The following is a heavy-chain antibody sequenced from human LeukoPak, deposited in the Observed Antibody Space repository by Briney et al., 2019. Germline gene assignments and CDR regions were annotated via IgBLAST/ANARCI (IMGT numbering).Heavy chain of an antibody. D-gene: IGHD1-26*01. Sequence: GASVTVSFTFSGYTLTELPIHWVRQAPGKGRGGMGGFDPDDGETVYAQMFQGRVTMTEDTSSDTASMELSSLRSEDTAVYYCATGTSGSYYVGIVRPIDYWGQGTLVTVSS. J-gene: IGHJ4*02. CDR2: FDPDDGET. CDR3: ATGTSGSYYVGIVRPIDY. V-gene: IGHV1-24*01. CDR1: GYTLTELP.